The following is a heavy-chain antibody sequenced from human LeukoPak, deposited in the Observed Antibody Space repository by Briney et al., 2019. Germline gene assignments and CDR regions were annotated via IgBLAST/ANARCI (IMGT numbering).Heavy chain of an antibody. J-gene: IGHJ4*02. CDR1: GFTFSSYW. D-gene: IGHD2-15*01. CDR3: ATDLSLGYCSGGSCYYFDY. V-gene: IGHV3-7*01. CDR2: IKQDGSEK. Sequence: PGGSLRLSCAASGFTFSSYWMSWVRQAPGKGLEWVANIKQDGSEKYYVDSVKGRFTISRDNAKNSLYLQMNSLRAEDTAVYYCATDLSLGYCSGGSCYYFDYWGQGTLVTVSS.